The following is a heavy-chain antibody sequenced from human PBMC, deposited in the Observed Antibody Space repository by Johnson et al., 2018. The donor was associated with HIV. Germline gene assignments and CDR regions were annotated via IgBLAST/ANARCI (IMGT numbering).Heavy chain of an antibody. CDR3: AKDLGQRVGAPAYYALDI. V-gene: IGHV3-20*04. D-gene: IGHD1-26*01. CDR1: GFTFDDYG. J-gene: IGHJ3*02. Sequence: VQLVESGGGVVRPGGSLRLSCAASGFTFDDYGMSWVRQAPGKGLEWVSGIDWNGGRQGYADSVEGRFTISRDNSKNRLYLQMNSLRDEDTAVYYCAKDLGQRVGAPAYYALDIWGQGTVVTVSS. CDR2: IDWNGGRQ.